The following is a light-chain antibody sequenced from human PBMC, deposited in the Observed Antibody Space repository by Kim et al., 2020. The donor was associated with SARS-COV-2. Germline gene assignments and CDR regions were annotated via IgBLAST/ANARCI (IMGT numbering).Light chain of an antibody. CDR1: QGVSSN. CDR2: GAS. Sequence: EIVMTQSPATLSVSPGERATLSCRASQGVSSNLAWYQQKPGQAPRLLIYGASTRATGIPARFSGSGSGTEFTLTISSLQSEDFAVYYCQQYNNGWTFGQGTKVDIK. J-gene: IGKJ1*01. CDR3: QQYNNGWT. V-gene: IGKV3-15*01.